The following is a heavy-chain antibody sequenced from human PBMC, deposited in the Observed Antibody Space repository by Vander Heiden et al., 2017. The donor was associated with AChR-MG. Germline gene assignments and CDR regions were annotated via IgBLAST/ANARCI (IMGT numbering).Heavy chain of an antibody. J-gene: IGHJ5*02. CDR3: AREAGGFDP. Sequence: QVQLVQAEANVKKHGASGKVSGTAHGFTVTDHHMHWGRQAPGQGLKWMGCITPNSGGTISAQKFRGRVTMTRDTSINTAFLELTTLIADDTAVYYCAREAGGFDPWGQGTLVTVSS. V-gene: IGHV1-2*02. CDR1: GFTVTDHH. D-gene: IGHD6-19*01. CDR2: ITPNSGGT.